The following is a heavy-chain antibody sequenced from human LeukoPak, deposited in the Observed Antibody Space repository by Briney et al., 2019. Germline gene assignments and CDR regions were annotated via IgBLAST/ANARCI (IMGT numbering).Heavy chain of an antibody. CDR3: AAGIDILTGYYEDY. J-gene: IGHJ4*02. CDR2: INASGGST. Sequence: ASVKVSCKASGYTFTSYYMHWVRQAPGQGLEWMGIINASGGSTSYAQKFQGTVTMTRDTSISTAYMELSRLRSDDTAVYYCAAGIDILTGYYEDYWGQGTLVTVSS. CDR1: GYTFTSYY. D-gene: IGHD3-9*01. V-gene: IGHV1-46*01.